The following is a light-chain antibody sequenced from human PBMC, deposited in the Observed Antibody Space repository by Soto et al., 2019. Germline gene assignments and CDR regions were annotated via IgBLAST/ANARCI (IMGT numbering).Light chain of an antibody. CDR3: VLYMGSGIWV. Sequence: QSVVTQEPSFSVSPGGTVTLTCGLSSGSVTTSYYPSRYQQTPGQAPRTLIYSTSSRSSGVPDRFSGSILGNKAALTITGAQADDEADYYCVLYMGSGIWVFGGGTKLTVL. J-gene: IGLJ3*02. V-gene: IGLV8-61*01. CDR2: STS. CDR1: SGSVTTSYY.